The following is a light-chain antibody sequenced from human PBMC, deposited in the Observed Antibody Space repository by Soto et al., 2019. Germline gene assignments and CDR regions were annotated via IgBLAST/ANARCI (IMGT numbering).Light chain of an antibody. J-gene: IGKJ3*01. CDR3: QQYNSSPPEFT. CDR2: GAS. CDR1: QSISSSY. Sequence: EIVMTQSPCTLSVSPGERVTLTCRASQSISSSYLAWYQQRPGQAPRLLIFGASYRATGIPGVFSGSRSGTDFTHTIRKLESEDFADYYSQQYNSSPPEFTFGPGTKVDSK. V-gene: IGKV3-20*01.